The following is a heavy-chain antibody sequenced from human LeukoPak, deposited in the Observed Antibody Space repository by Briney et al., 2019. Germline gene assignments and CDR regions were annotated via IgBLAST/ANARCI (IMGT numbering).Heavy chain of an antibody. CDR2: IYYSGST. D-gene: IGHD6-13*01. CDR1: GGSISSYY. CDR3: ARDTTGYSSSWFDY. J-gene: IGHJ4*02. Sequence: SETLSLTCTVSGGSISSYYWSWIRQPPGEGLEWIGYIYYSGSTNYNPSLKSRVTISVDTSKNQFSLKLSSVTAADTAVYYCARDTTGYSSSWFDYWGQGTLVTVSS. V-gene: IGHV4-59*01.